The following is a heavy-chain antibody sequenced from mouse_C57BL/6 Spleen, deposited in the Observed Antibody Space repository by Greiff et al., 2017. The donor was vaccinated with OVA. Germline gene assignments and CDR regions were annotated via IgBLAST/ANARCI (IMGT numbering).Heavy chain of an antibody. Sequence: EVKLVESGPGLVKPSQSLSLTCSVTGYSITSGYYWNWIRQFPGNKLEWMGYISYAGSNNYNPYLKNRISIPRDTSTNQFFLKLNSVTTEDTATYYCARDGLRRGDWFAYWGQGTLVTVSA. CDR2: ISYAGSN. V-gene: IGHV3-6*01. CDR3: ARDGLRRGDWFAY. D-gene: IGHD2-4*01. J-gene: IGHJ3*01. CDR1: GYSITSGYY.